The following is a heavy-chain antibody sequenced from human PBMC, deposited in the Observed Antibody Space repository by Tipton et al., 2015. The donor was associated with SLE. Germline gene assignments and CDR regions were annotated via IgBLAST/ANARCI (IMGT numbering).Heavy chain of an antibody. D-gene: IGHD3-3*01. J-gene: IGHJ4*02. CDR2: IYYSGST. CDR1: GASISSYY. CDR3: AREPRSGYHDY. Sequence: TLRLSCTVSGASISSYYWSWIRQPPGKGLEWIGYIYYSGSTIHNPSLKSRVTMSVDTSKNQFSLKLSSVTAADTSLYYCAREPRSGYHDYWGQGTLVIVSS. V-gene: IGHV4-59*12.